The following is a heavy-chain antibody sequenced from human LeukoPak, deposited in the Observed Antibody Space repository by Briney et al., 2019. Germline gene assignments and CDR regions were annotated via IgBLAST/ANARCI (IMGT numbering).Heavy chain of an antibody. CDR1: GFTFSTYE. D-gene: IGHD2-2*02. Sequence: GGSLRLSCAASGFTFSTYEMNWVRQAPGKGLEWVAYISRSGGTIYYADSVKGRFTISRDDAKNSLYLQMNSLRAEDTAVYYCAGYKPFWYFDYWGQGTPVTVSS. J-gene: IGHJ4*02. CDR2: ISRSGGTI. CDR3: AGYKPFWYFDY. V-gene: IGHV3-48*03.